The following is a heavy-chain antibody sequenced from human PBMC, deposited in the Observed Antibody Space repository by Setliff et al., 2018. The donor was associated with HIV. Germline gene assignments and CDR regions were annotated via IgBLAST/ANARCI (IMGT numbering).Heavy chain of an antibody. V-gene: IGHV3-7*03. CDR2: ISPDGSAT. Sequence: PGGSLRLSCAASGFTFSSAWMGWVRQAPTKGLEWVANISPDGSATYYVDSVKGRFTISRDNAKNSLYLQMNSLRAEDAAVYYCAKRRVVLVPLPIGPYDYWGRGVLVTVSS. J-gene: IGHJ4*02. D-gene: IGHD1-1*01. CDR3: AKRRVVLVPLPIGPYDY. CDR1: GFTFSSAW.